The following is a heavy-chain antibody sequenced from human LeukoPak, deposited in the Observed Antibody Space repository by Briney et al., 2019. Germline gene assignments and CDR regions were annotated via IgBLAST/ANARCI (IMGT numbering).Heavy chain of an antibody. Sequence: GGSLRLSCAASGFTFSSCAMSWVRQAPGKGLEWVSEIINSGVSTYLADSVQGRFTISRDDSVNTLYLQMSRLRAEDTAVYFWAKRRDGYNSGAFDIWGQGTMVTVSS. CDR3: AKRRDGYNSGAFDI. CDR1: GFTFSSCA. V-gene: IGHV3-23*01. D-gene: IGHD5-24*01. J-gene: IGHJ3*02. CDR2: IINSGVST.